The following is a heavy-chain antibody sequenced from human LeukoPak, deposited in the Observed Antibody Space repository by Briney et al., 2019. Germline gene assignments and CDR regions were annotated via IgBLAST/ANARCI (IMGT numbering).Heavy chain of an antibody. J-gene: IGHJ4*02. V-gene: IGHV1-69*04. D-gene: IGHD5-18*01. CDR3: ARDRGYSYGTDLDY. Sequence: SVKVSCKASGGTFSSYAIRWVRQAPGQGLEWMGRIIPILGIANYAQKFQGRVTITADKSTSTAYMELSSLRSEDTAVYYCARDRGYSYGTDLDYWGQGTLVTVSS. CDR1: GGTFSSYA. CDR2: IIPILGIA.